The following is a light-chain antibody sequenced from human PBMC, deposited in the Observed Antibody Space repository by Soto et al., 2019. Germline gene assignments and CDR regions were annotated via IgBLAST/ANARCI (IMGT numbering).Light chain of an antibody. CDR3: SSYAGSNRVV. CDR1: SSDGGVDNY. Sequence: QSALTQPPSASGSPGQSVTISCAGTSSDGGVDNYVSWYQQRPGKAPQLIIYEVRKQPSGVPDRFSGSKSGNMASLTVSGLQAEDEGSYFCSSYAGSNRVVFGGGTKLTVL. V-gene: IGLV2-8*01. CDR2: EVR. J-gene: IGLJ2*01.